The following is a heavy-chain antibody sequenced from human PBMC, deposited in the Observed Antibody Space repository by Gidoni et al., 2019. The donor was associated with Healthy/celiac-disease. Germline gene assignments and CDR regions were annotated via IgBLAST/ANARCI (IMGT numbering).Heavy chain of an antibody. CDR3: ARVASIAARPHDYGMDV. V-gene: IGHV4-31*02. D-gene: IGHD6-6*01. Sequence: LSLTSRVTISVDTSKNQFSLKLSSVTAADTAVYYCARVASIAARPHDYGMDVWGQGTTVTVSS. J-gene: IGHJ6*02.